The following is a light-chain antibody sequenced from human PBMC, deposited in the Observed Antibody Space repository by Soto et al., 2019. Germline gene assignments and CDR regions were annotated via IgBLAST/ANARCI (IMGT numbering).Light chain of an antibody. CDR1: QGISNY. J-gene: IGKJ3*01. V-gene: IGKV1-27*01. CDR2: AAS. Sequence: DIQMTQSPSSLSASVGDRVTITCRASQGISNYLSWYQQKPGKVPKRLIYAASTLQSGVPSRFIGSGSGSAFTLTISSLQPADVATYYGQKYNRAPFTFGPGTKVDIK. CDR3: QKYNRAPFT.